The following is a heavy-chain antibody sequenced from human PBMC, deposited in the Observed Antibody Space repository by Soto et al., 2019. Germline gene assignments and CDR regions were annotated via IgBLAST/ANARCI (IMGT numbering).Heavy chain of an antibody. CDR1: GFTFSSYA. J-gene: IGHJ6*03. D-gene: IGHD2-2*01. CDR3: AKEEGSYDRLHCSSTSCQGKYYYYMDV. V-gene: IGHV3-23*01. Sequence: GESLKISCAASGFTFSSYAMSWVRQAPGKGLEWVSAISGSGGSTYYADSVKGRFTISRDNSKNTLYLQMNSLRAEDTAVYYCAKEEGSYDRLHCSSTSCQGKYYYYMDVWGKGNTVTVSS. CDR2: ISGSGGST.